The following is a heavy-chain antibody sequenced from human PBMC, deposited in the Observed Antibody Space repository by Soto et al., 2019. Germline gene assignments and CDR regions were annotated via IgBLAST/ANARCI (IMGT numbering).Heavy chain of an antibody. V-gene: IGHV4-59*01. J-gene: IGHJ6*02. Sequence: SETLSLTCTVSGGSISSYYWSWIRQPPGKGLEWIGYIYYSGSTNYNPSLKSRVAISVDTSKNQFSLKLSSVTAADTAVYYCARELAVVAATGGTYYYGMDVWGQGTTVTVSS. CDR3: ARELAVVAATGGTYYYGMDV. D-gene: IGHD2-15*01. CDR2: IYYSGST. CDR1: GGSISSYY.